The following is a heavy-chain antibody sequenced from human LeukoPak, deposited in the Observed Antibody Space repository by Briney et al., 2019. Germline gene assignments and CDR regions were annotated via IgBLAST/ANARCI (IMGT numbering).Heavy chain of an antibody. CDR2: ISGSTSYI. CDR1: GFTFSSYR. Sequence: GGSLRLSCAASGFTFSSYRVNWVRQAPGKGLEWVSSISGSTSYISYADSVKGRFTISRDNAKNSLSLQMSDLRVEDTAVYYCARDLLGYYSFDYWGQGTLVTVSS. D-gene: IGHD3-22*01. J-gene: IGHJ4*02. V-gene: IGHV3-21*01. CDR3: ARDLLGYYSFDY.